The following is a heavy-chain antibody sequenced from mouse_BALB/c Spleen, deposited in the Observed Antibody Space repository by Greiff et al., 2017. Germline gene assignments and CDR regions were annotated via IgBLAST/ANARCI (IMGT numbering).Heavy chain of an antibody. Sequence: LVESGAELARPGASVKLSCKASGYTFTSYWMQWVKQRPGQGLEWIGAIYPGDGDTRYTQKFKGKATLTADKSSSTAYMQLSSLASEDSAVYYCARTYGYYAMDYWGQGTSVTVSS. CDR2: IYPGDGDT. CDR3: ARTYGYYAMDY. J-gene: IGHJ4*01. CDR1: GYTFTSYW. V-gene: IGHV1-87*01. D-gene: IGHD2-10*02.